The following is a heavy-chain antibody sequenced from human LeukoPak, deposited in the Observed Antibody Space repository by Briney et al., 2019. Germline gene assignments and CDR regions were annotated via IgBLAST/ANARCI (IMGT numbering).Heavy chain of an antibody. V-gene: IGHV3-21*01. CDR2: ISSSSYI. J-gene: IGHJ4*02. CDR3: ARGELTGYYLDY. CDR1: GFTFSSYS. D-gene: IGHD3-9*01. Sequence: GGSLRLSCAASGFTFSSYSMNWVRQAPGKGLEWVSSISSSSYIYYADSVKGRFTISRDNAKNSLYLQMNSLRAEDTAVYYCARGELTGYYLDYWGQGTLVTVSS.